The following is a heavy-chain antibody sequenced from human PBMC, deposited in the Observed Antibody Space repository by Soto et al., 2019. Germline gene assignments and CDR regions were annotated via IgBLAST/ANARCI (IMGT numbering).Heavy chain of an antibody. V-gene: IGHV2-5*02. Sequence: QITLEESAPTLVKPTQTLTLTCTFSGFSLTSSGVGVGWIRQTPRKALEWLALIYWDDEKRYNPSLQSRLTIIKDTSKNQVVLSVTKMDPLDTATYYCAAYTSRRGFYFDYWGQGTLVTVSS. CDR3: AAYTSRRGFYFDY. J-gene: IGHJ4*02. CDR2: IYWDDEK. D-gene: IGHD6-13*01. CDR1: GFSLTSSGVG.